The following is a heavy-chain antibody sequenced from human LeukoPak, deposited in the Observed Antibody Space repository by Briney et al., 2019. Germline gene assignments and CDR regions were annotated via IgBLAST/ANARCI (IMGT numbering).Heavy chain of an antibody. Sequence: ASVKVSCKASGYTLTAYYLQWVREAPGQGLEWMARINPNSGGTTYAQKFQGRVTMTRDTSIGTAYMELSSLRSDDTAVYYCARPYYESSGLYVDAFDIWGQGTMVTVSS. CDR3: ARPYYESSGLYVDAFDI. CDR1: GYTLTAYY. D-gene: IGHD3-22*01. CDR2: INPNSGGT. J-gene: IGHJ3*02. V-gene: IGHV1-2*06.